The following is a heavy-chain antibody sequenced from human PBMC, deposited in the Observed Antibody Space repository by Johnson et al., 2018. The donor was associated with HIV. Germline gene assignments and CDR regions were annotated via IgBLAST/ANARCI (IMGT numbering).Heavy chain of an antibody. CDR2: ISYDGSNK. V-gene: IGHV3-30-3*01. D-gene: IGHD3-22*01. CDR1: GFTFSSYA. Sequence: QMLLVESGGGVVQPGRSLRLSCAASGFTFSSYAMHWVRQAPGKGLEWVAVISYDGSNKYYADSVKGRFTISRDNSKNTLYLQMNSLRPEDTAVYYCARDPTYYYDSSAKEGALDIWGQGTMVTVSS. J-gene: IGHJ3*02. CDR3: ARDPTYYYDSSAKEGALDI.